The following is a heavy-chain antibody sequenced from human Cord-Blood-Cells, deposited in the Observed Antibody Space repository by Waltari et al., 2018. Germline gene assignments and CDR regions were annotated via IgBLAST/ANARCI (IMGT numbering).Heavy chain of an antibody. CDR1: GGTFSSYT. CDR3: ARYGGLGGDWYFDL. Sequence: QVQLVPSGAEVKKPGSSVTVSCKASGGTFSSYTISWVRQAPGQGLEWMGMIIPILGIANYAQKFQGRVTITADKSTSTAYMELSSLRSEDTAVYYCARYGGLGGDWYFDLWGRGTLVTVSS. V-gene: IGHV1-69*02. CDR2: IIPILGIA. J-gene: IGHJ2*01. D-gene: IGHD2-21*01.